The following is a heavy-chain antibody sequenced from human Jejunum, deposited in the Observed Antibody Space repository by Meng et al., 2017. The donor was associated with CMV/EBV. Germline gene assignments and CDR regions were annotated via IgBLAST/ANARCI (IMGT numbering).Heavy chain of an antibody. J-gene: IGHJ4*02. V-gene: IGHV4-31*03. CDR2: IHSSGST. CDR1: GSSIGSGTYY. D-gene: IGHD3-3*01. CDR3: ARDTIRDGVDY. Sequence: CSVSGSSIGSGTYYWSWIRQHPGQGLEWIGFIHSSGSTHYNPSLKSRVSISADTSTNHFSLTLTSVTAADTAIYYCARDTIRDGVDYWGQGTLVTVSS.